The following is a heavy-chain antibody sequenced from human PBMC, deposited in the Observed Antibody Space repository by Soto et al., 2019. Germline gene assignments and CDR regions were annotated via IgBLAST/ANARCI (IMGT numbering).Heavy chain of an antibody. J-gene: IGHJ6*02. CDR1: GYSFTSYW. D-gene: IGHD5-18*01. V-gene: IGHV5-10-1*01. Sequence: GESLKISCKGSGYSFTSYWISWVRQMPGKGLEWMGRIDPSDSYTNYSPSFQGHATISADKSISTAYLQWSSLKASDTAMYYCAREVRGYSYGRVYYYYGMDVWGQGTTVTVSS. CDR2: IDPSDSYT. CDR3: AREVRGYSYGRVYYYYGMDV.